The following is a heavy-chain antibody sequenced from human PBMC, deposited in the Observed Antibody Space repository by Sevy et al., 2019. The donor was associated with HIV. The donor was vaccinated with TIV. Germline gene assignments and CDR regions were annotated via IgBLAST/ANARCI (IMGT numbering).Heavy chain of an antibody. V-gene: IGHV3-30*04. CDR1: GFTFSSYA. D-gene: IGHD3-22*01. J-gene: IGHJ4*02. Sequence: GGSLRLSCAASGFTFSSYAMHWVRQAPGKGLEWVAVISYDGSNKYYADSVKGRLTISRDNSKNTLYLQMNSLGAEDTAVYYCARDHYYDSSGYYPDYWGQGTLVTVSS. CDR2: ISYDGSNK. CDR3: ARDHYYDSSGYYPDY.